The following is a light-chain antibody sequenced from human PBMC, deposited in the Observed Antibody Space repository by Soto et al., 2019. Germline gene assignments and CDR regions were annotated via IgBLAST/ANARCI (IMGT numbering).Light chain of an antibody. CDR3: QLYGVSSPRIT. CDR1: QSVSSSY. Sequence: EIVLTQSPGTLSLSPGERATLSCRASQSVSSSYLAWYQQKPGQAPRLLIYGASSRATGIPDRFSGSGSGTDFTLTISRLEPEDFAVYYCQLYGVSSPRITFGQGTRLEI. V-gene: IGKV3-20*01. J-gene: IGKJ5*01. CDR2: GAS.